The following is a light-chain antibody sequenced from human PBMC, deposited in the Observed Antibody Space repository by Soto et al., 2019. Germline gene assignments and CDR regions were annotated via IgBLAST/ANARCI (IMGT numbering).Light chain of an antibody. V-gene: IGKV3-11*01. J-gene: IGKJ3*01. Sequence: DIVLTQSPATLSLSPGERATLSCRASQSVSSYLVWFQQKPGQAPRLLIYDASTRAPGIPARFSGSGSGTDFTLTISSLEPEDFAVYYCQQRSNWPLTFGPGTKVDIK. CDR3: QQRSNWPLT. CDR1: QSVSSY. CDR2: DAS.